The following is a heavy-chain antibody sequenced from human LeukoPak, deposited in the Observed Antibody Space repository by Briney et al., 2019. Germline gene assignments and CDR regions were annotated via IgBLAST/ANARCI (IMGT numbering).Heavy chain of an antibody. CDR2: IYYSGST. CDR3: ASPPYFDWSPTHY. V-gene: IGHV4-39*01. D-gene: IGHD3-9*01. J-gene: IGHJ4*02. Sequence: PSETLSLTCTVSGGSISSTSYYWVWIRQPPGKGLEWIGSIYYSGSTYYNPSLKSRVTISVDTSKNQFSLKLSSVTAADTAVYYCASPPYFDWSPTHYWGQGTLVTVSS. CDR1: GGSISSTSYY.